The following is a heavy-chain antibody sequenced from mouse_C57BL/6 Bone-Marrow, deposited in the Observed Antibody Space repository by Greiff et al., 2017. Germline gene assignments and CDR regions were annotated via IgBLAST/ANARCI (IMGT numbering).Heavy chain of an antibody. J-gene: IGHJ3*01. V-gene: IGHV1-55*01. CDR2: IYPGSGST. D-gene: IGHD2-5*01. CDR3: ARAGYYSIFAD. CDR1: GYTFPSYW. Sequence: QVQLQQPGAELVKPGASVKMSCKASGYTFPSYWITWVKQRPGQGLEWLGDIYPGSGSTNYNEKFKSKATLTVDTSSSTAYMQLSSRTSEDSAVYYWARAGYYSIFADWGQGTLVTVSA.